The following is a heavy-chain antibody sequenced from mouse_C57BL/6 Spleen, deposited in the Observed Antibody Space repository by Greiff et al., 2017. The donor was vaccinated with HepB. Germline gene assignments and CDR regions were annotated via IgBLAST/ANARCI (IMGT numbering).Heavy chain of an antibody. Sequence: EVQGVEPGGGLVKPGGSLKLSCAASGFTFSSYAMSWVRQTPEKRLEWVATISDGGSYTYYPDNVKGRFTISRDNAKNNLYLQMSHLKSEDTAMYYCARAELTYYFDYWGQGTTLTVSS. CDR3: ARAELTYYFDY. V-gene: IGHV5-4*01. CDR1: GFTFSSYA. D-gene: IGHD1-3*01. J-gene: IGHJ2*01. CDR2: ISDGGSYT.